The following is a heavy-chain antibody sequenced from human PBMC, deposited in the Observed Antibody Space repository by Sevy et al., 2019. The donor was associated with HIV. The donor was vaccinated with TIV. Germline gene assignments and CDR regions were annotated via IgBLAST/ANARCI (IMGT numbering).Heavy chain of an antibody. CDR1: GFTFSNAW. CDR2: IKSKSDGGTT. Sequence: GGSLRLSCAASGFTFSNAWMNWVRQAPGKGLEWVGRIKSKSDGGTTDYAAPVKGRFTISRDDSKNTLYLQMNSLKTEDTAVYYCETDRLGRLLPNAFDIWGQGTMVTVSS. D-gene: IGHD1-1*01. V-gene: IGHV3-15*07. J-gene: IGHJ3*02. CDR3: ETDRLGRLLPNAFDI.